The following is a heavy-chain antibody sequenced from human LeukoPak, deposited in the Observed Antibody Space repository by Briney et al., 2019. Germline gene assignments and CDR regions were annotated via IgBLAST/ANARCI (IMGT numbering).Heavy chain of an antibody. J-gene: IGHJ5*02. CDR2: ISSSSSYI. CDR1: GFTFSSYS. V-gene: IGHV3-21*01. D-gene: IGHD3-10*01. Sequence: GRSLRLSCAASGFTFSSYSMNWVRQAPGKGLEWVSSISSSSSYIYYADSVKGRFTISRDNAKNSLYLQMNSLRAEDTAVYYCARSGVRFGELFGWFDPWGQGTLVTVSS. CDR3: ARSGVRFGELFGWFDP.